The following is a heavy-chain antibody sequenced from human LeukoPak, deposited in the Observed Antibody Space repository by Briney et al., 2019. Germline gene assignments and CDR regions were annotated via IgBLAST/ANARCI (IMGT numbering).Heavy chain of an antibody. J-gene: IGHJ4*02. D-gene: IGHD3-3*01. Sequence: GGSPRLSCAASGFTFSNHAMTWVRQAPGKGLEWVSSISSSSSYIYYADSVKGRFTISRDNAKNSLYLQMNSLRAEDTAVYYCARDPTYDFWSGYHLDYWGQGTLVTVSS. CDR2: ISSSSSYI. V-gene: IGHV3-21*01. CDR3: ARDPTYDFWSGYHLDY. CDR1: GFTFSNHA.